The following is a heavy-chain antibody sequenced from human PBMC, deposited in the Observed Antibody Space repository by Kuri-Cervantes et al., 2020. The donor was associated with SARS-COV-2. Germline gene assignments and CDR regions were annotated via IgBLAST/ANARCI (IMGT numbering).Heavy chain of an antibody. Sequence: GGSLRLSCGASGFTFKTYTMNWVRQAPGKALQWISSISGSGSYIYYADSLRGRFTISRDDAKNSLYLQMNSLRAEDTAVYFCARVAGDPYYFDHWGQGTLVTVSS. J-gene: IGHJ4*02. V-gene: IGHV3-21*01. CDR3: ARVAGDPYYFDH. CDR1: GFTFKTYT. CDR2: ISGSGSYI. D-gene: IGHD7-27*01.